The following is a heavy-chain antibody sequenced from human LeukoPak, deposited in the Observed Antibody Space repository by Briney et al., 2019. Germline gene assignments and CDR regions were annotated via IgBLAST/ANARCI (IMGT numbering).Heavy chain of an antibody. J-gene: IGHJ4*02. D-gene: IGHD2/OR15-2a*01. Sequence: GGSLRLSCAVSGFTFSSCAMTWVRQAPGKGLEWVSSISGTGSNTYYADSVKGRFTISRNNSKNTLYLQMNSLRAEDTAVYYCTRLSPSSGLTDFWGQGTLVTVSS. CDR1: GFTFSSCA. CDR3: TRLSPSSGLTDF. CDR2: ISGTGSNT. V-gene: IGHV3-23*01.